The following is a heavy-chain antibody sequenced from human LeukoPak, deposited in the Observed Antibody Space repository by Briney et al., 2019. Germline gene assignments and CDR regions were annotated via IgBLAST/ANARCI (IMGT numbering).Heavy chain of an antibody. CDR1: GLPFKRLW. V-gene: IGHV3-74*01. CDR2: INRYGSST. CDR3: AREVSGDSWYNWFDP. J-gene: IGHJ5*02. D-gene: IGHD4-17*01. Sequence: PGGPVTLLCALCGLPFKRLWVLWVRRATGRGVVWVTCINRYGSSTVHAASVKGRFNLPRHNAKNTLYLQMNSLRVEDTAVYYCAREVSGDSWYNWFDPWGQGTLVTVSS.